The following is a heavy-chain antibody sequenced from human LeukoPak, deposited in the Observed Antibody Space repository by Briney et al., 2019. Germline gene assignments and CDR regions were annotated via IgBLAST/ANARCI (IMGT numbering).Heavy chain of an antibody. D-gene: IGHD2-2*01. V-gene: IGHV4-4*09. CDR2: IYTGGST. CDR1: GGSISSYY. CDR3: ARLTSFYYFDY. J-gene: IGHJ4*02. Sequence: SETLSLTCTVSGGSISSYYWSWIRQPPGKGLEWIGYIYTGGSTNYNPSLKSRVTISVDTSKNQFSLKLSSVTAADTAVYYCARLTSFYYFDYWGQGTLVTVSS.